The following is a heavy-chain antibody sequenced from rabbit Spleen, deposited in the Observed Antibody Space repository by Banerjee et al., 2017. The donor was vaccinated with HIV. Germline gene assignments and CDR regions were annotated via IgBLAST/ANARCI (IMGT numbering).Heavy chain of an antibody. CDR3: ARHGSGSGWGGDL. J-gene: IGHJ4*01. V-gene: IGHV1S40*01. CDR1: GFALSSYW. Sequence: QSLEESGGDLVKPGASLTLSCKVSGFALSSYWMCWVRQALGRGLECIACIYAGSTASTYYANWAKGRFTISKASSTTVTLQMTSLTAADTATYFCARHGSGSGWGGDLWGPGTLVT. D-gene: IGHD4-1*01. CDR2: IYAGSTAST.